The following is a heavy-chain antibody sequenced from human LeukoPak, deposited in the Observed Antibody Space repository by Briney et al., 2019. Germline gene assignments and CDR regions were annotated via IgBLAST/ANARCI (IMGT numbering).Heavy chain of an antibody. CDR2: IRNDGVNK. V-gene: IGHV3-30*02. CDR1: GFTFSNFG. CDR3: ARNYYDSSGYQEATFNY. Sequence: GGSLRLSCEASGFTFSNFGMYWVRQAPGKGLEWVAFIRNDGVNKYYADSVKGRFTISRDNSKNTLFLQMDSLRAEDTAVYYCARNYYDSSGYQEATFNYWGQGTLVTVSS. D-gene: IGHD3-22*01. J-gene: IGHJ4*02.